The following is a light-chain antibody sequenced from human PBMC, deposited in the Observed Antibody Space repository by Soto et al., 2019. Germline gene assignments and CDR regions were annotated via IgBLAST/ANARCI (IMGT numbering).Light chain of an antibody. CDR2: DAS. CDR3: HQSSSTPLT. J-gene: IGKJ4*01. Sequence: DVQMTQSPTSLSASVGDTVTITCRASQSVFNYLNWYQQRPGKGPKLLIYDASSLHSGVPSRFSGSGYGTDVTLTISSVQPEDSATYYCHQSSSTPLTFGGGTRVELK. V-gene: IGKV1-39*01. CDR1: QSVFNY.